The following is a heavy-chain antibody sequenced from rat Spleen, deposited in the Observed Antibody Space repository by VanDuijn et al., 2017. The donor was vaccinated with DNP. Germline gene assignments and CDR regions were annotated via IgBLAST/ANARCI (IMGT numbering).Heavy chain of an antibody. D-gene: IGHD1-8*01. CDR1: GFIFSDYY. CDR2: ILYDGSRT. J-gene: IGHJ3*01. Sequence: EVQLVESGGGLVQPGRSLKLSCAASGFIFSDYYMAWVRQAPKKGLEWVATILYDGSRTFYRDSVKGRFTISRDNAKSTLDLQMDSLRSEDRATYYCRTRSSNSPYNWFAYGGQGTLVTVSS. CDR3: RTRSSNSPYNWFAY. V-gene: IGHV5S10*01.